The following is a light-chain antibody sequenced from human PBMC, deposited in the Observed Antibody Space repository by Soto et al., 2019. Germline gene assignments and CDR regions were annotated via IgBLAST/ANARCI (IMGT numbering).Light chain of an antibody. V-gene: IGKV3-20*01. CDR3: QQYGSSPFT. J-gene: IGKJ4*01. Sequence: EIVLTQSPGTLSLSPGERATLSCRASQSVSSNYLAWYQQKPGQAPRLLIYGASSRATGIPDRFSGSGSWTDFAFALSRLEPEDFAVYYCQQYGSSPFTFGGGTKVEIK. CDR2: GAS. CDR1: QSVSSNY.